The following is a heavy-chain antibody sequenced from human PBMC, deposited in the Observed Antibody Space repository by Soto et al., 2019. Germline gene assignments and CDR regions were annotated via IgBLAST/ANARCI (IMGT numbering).Heavy chain of an antibody. CDR2: ISAYNGNT. CDR3: ARARSNRVVVAATPDY. Sequence: QVQLVQSGTEVKKPGASVKVSCKASGYTFTSYGISWVRQAPGQGLEWMGWISAYNGNTNYAQTLQGRVTMTTHTSTRTAYMALRSLRSDDTAVYYCARARSNRVVVAATPDYWGPGTLVTVSS. J-gene: IGHJ4*02. V-gene: IGHV1-18*04. CDR1: GYTFTSYG. D-gene: IGHD2-15*01.